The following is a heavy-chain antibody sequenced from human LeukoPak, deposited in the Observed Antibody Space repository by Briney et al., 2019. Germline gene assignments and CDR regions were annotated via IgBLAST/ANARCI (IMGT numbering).Heavy chain of an antibody. V-gene: IGHV4-39*01. D-gene: IGHD3-9*01. CDR3: ARLPLFYHNYDILTGIDY. J-gene: IGHJ4*02. CDR2: IYYSGST. Sequence: SETLSLTCTVSGYSISSSSYYWGWIRQPPGKGLEWIGSIYYSGSTYYNPSLKSRVTISVDTSKNQFSLKLSSVTAADTAVYYCARLPLFYHNYDILTGIDYWGQGTLVTVSS. CDR1: GYSISSSSYY.